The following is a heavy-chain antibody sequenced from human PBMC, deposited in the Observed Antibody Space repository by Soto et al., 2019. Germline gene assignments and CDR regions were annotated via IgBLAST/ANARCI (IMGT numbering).Heavy chain of an antibody. CDR2: VHHTKGA. CDR1: GESSSEAVW. J-gene: IGHJ4*02. Sequence: SLPWCVSGESSSEAVWWNLVRQPLGQGLEWIGEVHHTKGALYNPALRSRVTVSADLFNSKIFLEVHSLGAADTAVYYCARAGSSNLASWGQGTPVTVSS. V-gene: IGHV4-4*02. CDR3: ARAGSSNLAS. D-gene: IGHD2-21*01.